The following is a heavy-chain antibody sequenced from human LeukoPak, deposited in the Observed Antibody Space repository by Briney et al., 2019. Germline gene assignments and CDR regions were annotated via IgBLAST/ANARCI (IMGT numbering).Heavy chain of an antibody. Sequence: SETLSLTCTVSGGSISSSGYYWSWIRQPPGKGLEWIGYIYYSGSTSYNPSLKSRVTISVDTSKNQFSLKLSSVTAADTAVYYCAREGARWEPSFSAFDIWGQGTMVTVSS. V-gene: IGHV4-61*08. CDR1: GGSISSSGYY. CDR2: IYYSGST. D-gene: IGHD1-26*01. CDR3: AREGARWEPSFSAFDI. J-gene: IGHJ3*02.